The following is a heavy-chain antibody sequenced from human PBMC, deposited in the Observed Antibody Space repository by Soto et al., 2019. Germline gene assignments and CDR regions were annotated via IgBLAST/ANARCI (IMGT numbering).Heavy chain of an antibody. CDR2: ISYDGSNK. D-gene: IGHD1-26*01. Sequence: GGSLRLSCAASGFTFSSYAMHWVRQAPGKGLEWVAVISYDGSNKYYADSVKGRFTISRDNSKNTLYLQMNSLRAEDTAVYYCASLYSGYDVIDYWGQGTTVTVSS. CDR1: GFTFSSYA. CDR3: ASLYSGYDVIDY. V-gene: IGHV3-30-3*01. J-gene: IGHJ6*02.